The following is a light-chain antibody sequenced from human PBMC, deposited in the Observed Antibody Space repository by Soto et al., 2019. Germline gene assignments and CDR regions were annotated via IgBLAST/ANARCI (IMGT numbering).Light chain of an antibody. CDR3: QHYGSSPPDT. J-gene: IGKJ2*01. Sequence: EIVVTQSPGTLSLSLGERATLSCRASQSVSSNYVAWYQQKPGQAPRLLFYGTSRRAAGIPDRFSASGSGTDFSLTISRLEPEDFAVYYCQHYGSSPPDTFGQGTKVEIK. CDR2: GTS. CDR1: QSVSSNY. V-gene: IGKV3-20*01.